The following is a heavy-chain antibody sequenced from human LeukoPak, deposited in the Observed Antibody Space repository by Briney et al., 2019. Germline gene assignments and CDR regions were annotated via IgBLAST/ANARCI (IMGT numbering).Heavy chain of an antibody. J-gene: IGHJ4*02. V-gene: IGHV3-23*01. CDR2: ISGSGGST. Sequence: GGSLRLSCAASGFTFSSYAMTWVRQAPGEGLEWVSAISGSGGSTYYADSVKGRFTISRDNSKNTLYLQMNSLRAEDTAVYYCYIPYYDTSAYKGYWGQGTLVTVSS. CDR1: GFTFSSYA. CDR3: YIPYYDTSAYKGY. D-gene: IGHD3-22*01.